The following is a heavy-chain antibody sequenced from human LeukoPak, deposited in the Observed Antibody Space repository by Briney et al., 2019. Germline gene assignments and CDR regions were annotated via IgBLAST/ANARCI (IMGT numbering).Heavy chain of an antibody. J-gene: IGHJ4*02. CDR2: ISYDGSNK. D-gene: IGHD2-2*01. CDR1: GFIFSNYA. Sequence: PGRSLRLSCAASGFIFSNYAMHWVRQAPGKGLEWVAVISYDGSNKYYADSVKGRFTISRDNSKNTLYLQMNSLRAEDTAVYYCARGGLQVVPAAIGAYWGQGTLVTVSS. CDR3: ARGGLQVVPAAIGAY. V-gene: IGHV3-30*04.